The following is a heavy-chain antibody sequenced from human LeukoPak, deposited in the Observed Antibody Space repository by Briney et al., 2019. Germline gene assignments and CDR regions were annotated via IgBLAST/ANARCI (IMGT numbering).Heavy chain of an antibody. CDR3: ARIEGSASTWYD. CDR2: VKPYNGDT. CDR1: GHSFTAYY. D-gene: IGHD3-10*01. Sequence: ASVKVSCKTSGHSFTAYYMHWVRQAPGQGLEWLGYVKPYNGDTKIAQKFLGRVTLTRDTSITTAYMELDRLTSDDTAVYYCARIEGSASTWYDWGQGTLVTVSS. J-gene: IGHJ4*02. V-gene: IGHV1-2*02.